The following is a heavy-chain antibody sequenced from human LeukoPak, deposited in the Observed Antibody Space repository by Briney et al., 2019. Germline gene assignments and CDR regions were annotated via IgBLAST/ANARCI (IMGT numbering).Heavy chain of an antibody. CDR3: ARGMKLHQPNYYYYYYMDV. J-gene: IGHJ6*03. D-gene: IGHD5-24*01. CDR1: GGSFSGYY. Sequence: PLETLSLSRAVYGGSFSGYYWSSIREPPGQGREWMGEINLSGSTNDNPSLKSRVTISADTSTHQSSLKLSSVASADTAVYYCARGMKLHQPNYYYYYYMDVWGKGTTVTVSS. V-gene: IGHV4-34*01. CDR2: INLSGST.